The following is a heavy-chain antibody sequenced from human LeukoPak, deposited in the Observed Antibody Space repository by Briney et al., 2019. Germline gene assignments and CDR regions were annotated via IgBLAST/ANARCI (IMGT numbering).Heavy chain of an antibody. V-gene: IGHV3-30*18. CDR2: ISYDGSNK. CDR1: GFTFSRYW. Sequence: GGSLRLSCAASGFTFSRYWMSWVRQAPGKGLEWVAVISYDGSNKYYADSVKGRFTISRDNSKNTLYLQMNSLRAEDTAVYYCAKAGSGSYPFDYWGQGTLVTVSS. J-gene: IGHJ4*02. D-gene: IGHD3-10*01. CDR3: AKAGSGSYPFDY.